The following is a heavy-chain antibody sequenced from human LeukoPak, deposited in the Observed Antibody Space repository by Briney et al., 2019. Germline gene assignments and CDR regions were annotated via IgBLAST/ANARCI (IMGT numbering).Heavy chain of an antibody. Sequence: GGSLRLSCAVSGLTFSDYSMTWVREAPGKGLFWVSGISAGGGSTYYADSVKGRFTISRDNSRNTLYLQMNSLSAEDTAVHYCAKDAAGPEYWGQGTLVAVSS. D-gene: IGHD6-13*01. V-gene: IGHV3-23*01. CDR2: ISAGGGST. J-gene: IGHJ4*02. CDR3: AKDAAGPEY. CDR1: GLTFSDYS.